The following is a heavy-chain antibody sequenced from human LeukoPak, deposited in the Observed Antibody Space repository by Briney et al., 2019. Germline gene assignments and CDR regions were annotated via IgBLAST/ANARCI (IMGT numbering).Heavy chain of an antibody. Sequence: GRSLRLSCAAPGFTFSSYAMHWVRQAPGKGLEWVAVISYDGSNKYYADSVKGRFTISRDNSKNTLYLQMNSLRAEDTAVYYCARDPTHSHSGYDFYFDYWGQGTLVTVSS. J-gene: IGHJ4*02. CDR2: ISYDGSNK. CDR3: ARDPTHSHSGYDFYFDY. CDR1: GFTFSSYA. D-gene: IGHD5-12*01. V-gene: IGHV3-30-3*01.